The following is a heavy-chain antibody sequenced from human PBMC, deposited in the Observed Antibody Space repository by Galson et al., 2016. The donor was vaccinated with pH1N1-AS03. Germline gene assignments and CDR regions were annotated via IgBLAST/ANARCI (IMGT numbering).Heavy chain of an antibody. V-gene: IGHV3-33*01. D-gene: IGHD2-15*01. CDR2: IWHDGTTK. CDR1: GFTFSYYA. CDR3: ARESLYGCYYFDY. Sequence: YHRLTCSAYGFTFSYYAIHWVRQAPGKGLDCVAVIWHDGTTKYYADSVKGRFIISRDNSKSTVSLQMNSLRAEDTAVYFCARESLYGCYYFDYWGHGALVTVSS. J-gene: IGHJ4*01.